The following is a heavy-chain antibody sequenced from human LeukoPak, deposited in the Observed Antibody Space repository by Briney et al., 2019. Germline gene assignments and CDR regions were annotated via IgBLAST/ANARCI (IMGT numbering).Heavy chain of an antibody. CDR1: GFTFSSYG. J-gene: IGHJ4*02. V-gene: IGHV3-33*06. D-gene: IGHD4-23*01. Sequence: GGSLRLSCAASGFTFSSYGMHWVRQAPGKGLEWVAVIWYDGSNKYYADSVKGRFTISRDNYKNTLYLQMNSLRAEDTAVYYCAKDSYDYGGNSVGGVDYWGQGTLVTVSS. CDR2: IWYDGSNK. CDR3: AKDSYDYGGNSVGGVDY.